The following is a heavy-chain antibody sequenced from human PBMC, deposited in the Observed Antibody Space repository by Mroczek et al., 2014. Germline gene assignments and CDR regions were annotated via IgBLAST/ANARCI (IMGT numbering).Heavy chain of an antibody. D-gene: IGHD2-2*01. CDR1: GGTFSSYA. V-gene: IGHV1-69*01. J-gene: IGHJ6*03. CDR2: IIPIFGTA. Sequence: QVQLVESGAEVKKPGSSVKVSCKASGGTFSSYAISWVRQAPGQGLEWMGGIIPIFGTANYAQKFQGRVTITADESTSTAYMELSSLRSEDTAVYYCARGALGYCSSTSCYSYYYMDVWGKGTTVTVSS. CDR3: ARGALGYCSSTSCYSYYYMDV.